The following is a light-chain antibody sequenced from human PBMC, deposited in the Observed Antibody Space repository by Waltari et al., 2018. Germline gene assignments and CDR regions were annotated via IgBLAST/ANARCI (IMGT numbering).Light chain of an antibody. J-gene: IGLJ1*01. CDR2: EVI. CDR1: SSDIGDYDY. V-gene: IGLV2-8*01. Sequence: QSALTQPPSASGSPGESVTISCTGTSSDIGDYDYVSWYQQHPGKAPKIMIYEVIKRPARVPARCSGSKSGNTASLTVSGLQSEDEADYYCCSYAGTNNFYVFGTGTKVTVL. CDR3: CSYAGTNNFYV.